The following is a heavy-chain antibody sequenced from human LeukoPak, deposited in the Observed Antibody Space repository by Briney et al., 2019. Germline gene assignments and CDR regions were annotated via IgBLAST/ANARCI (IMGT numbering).Heavy chain of an antibody. CDR1: GYRFTSYW. CDR2: IDPSDSST. J-gene: IGHJ3*02. Sequence: RGESLKVSCKGSGYRFTSYWISWVRQMPGKGLEWMGGIDPSDSSTNSSPSFHRYVTISADKSISTDYLQWSSLNAANTAMYYCARRDPPPAYCGGDFFDAFDIWGQGTMVTVSS. V-gene: IGHV5-10-1*01. D-gene: IGHD2-21*02. CDR3: ARRDPPPAYCGGDFFDAFDI.